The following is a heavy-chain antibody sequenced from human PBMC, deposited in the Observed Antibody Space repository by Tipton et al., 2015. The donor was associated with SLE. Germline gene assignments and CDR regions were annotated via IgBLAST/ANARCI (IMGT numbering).Heavy chain of an antibody. CDR3: ARGLVLGYSSGLNY. Sequence: TLSLTCTVSGYSISSGFYWGWIRQPPGKGLEWIGNIYHSGSTFYNPSLKSRVTISVDTSKNQFSPKLSSVTAADTAVYYCARGLVLGYSSGLNYWGQGTLVTVSS. CDR2: IYHSGST. D-gene: IGHD6-19*01. V-gene: IGHV4-38-2*02. J-gene: IGHJ4*02. CDR1: GYSISSGFY.